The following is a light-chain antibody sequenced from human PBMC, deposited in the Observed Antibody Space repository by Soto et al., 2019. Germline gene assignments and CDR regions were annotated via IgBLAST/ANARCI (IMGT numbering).Light chain of an antibody. CDR2: DVS. CDR3: QQYDSSWT. J-gene: IGKJ1*01. Sequence: EIVLTQSPGTLSLSPGERATLYCRASQSVPSNFLAWYQQRPGQAPTLLIYDVSRRAAGITDRFSGSGSGTDFTLTISRLEPEDFAVYYCQQYDSSWTFGQGTKVEIK. CDR1: QSVPSNF. V-gene: IGKV3-20*01.